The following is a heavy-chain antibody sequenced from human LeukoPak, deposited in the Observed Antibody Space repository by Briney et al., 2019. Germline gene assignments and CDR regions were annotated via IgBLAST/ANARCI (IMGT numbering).Heavy chain of an antibody. J-gene: IGHJ4*02. V-gene: IGHV5-51*01. CDR1: GYIFSNYW. Sequence: GESLKISCKGSGYIFSNYWIAWVRQMPGKGLEWMGIVHPGDSDTKYAPSVRGQVTISADRSISTAYLQWNSLKASDTAIYYCARHSLADRSGLSSWLNWGPGTLVTVSS. CDR3: ARHSLADRSGLSSWLN. D-gene: IGHD3-22*01. CDR2: VHPGDSDT.